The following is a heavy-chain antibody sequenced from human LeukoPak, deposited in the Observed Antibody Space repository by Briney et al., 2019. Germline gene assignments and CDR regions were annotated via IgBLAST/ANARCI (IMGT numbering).Heavy chain of an antibody. V-gene: IGHV3-21*01. CDR2: ISSSSSYI. J-gene: IGHJ3*02. Sequence: GGSLRLSCAASGLTFSLYSMNWVRQAPGKGLEWVSSISSSSSYIYYADSVKGRFTISRHNAKNSLYLQMNSLRAEDTAVYYCARGSRFGVVERDAFDIWGQGTMVTVSS. CDR1: GLTFSLYS. CDR3: ARGSRFGVVERDAFDI. D-gene: IGHD3-3*01.